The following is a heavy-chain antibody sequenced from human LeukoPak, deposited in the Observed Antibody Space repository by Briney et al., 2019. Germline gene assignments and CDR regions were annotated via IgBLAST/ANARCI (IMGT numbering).Heavy chain of an antibody. J-gene: IGHJ4*02. CDR2: INPTGGST. CDR1: GYTLPSYF. V-gene: IGHV1-46*01. D-gene: IGHD6-6*01. Sequence: ASVNVSFKASGYTLPSYFMHWVRQAPGQGLEWMGIINPTGGSTTYAQKFQGRVTMTRDTSTSTVYMELSSLRSDDTAVYYCARTAARRFDYWGQGTLVTVS. CDR3: ARTAARRFDY.